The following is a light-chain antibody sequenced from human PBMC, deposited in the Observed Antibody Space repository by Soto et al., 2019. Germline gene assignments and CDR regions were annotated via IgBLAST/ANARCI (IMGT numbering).Light chain of an antibody. Sequence: QSALTQPASVSGSPGQSITISCTGTSSDVGGYNWLSWYQQHPGKAPKLIIYEVSNRPSGVSNRFSGSKSGNTASLTISGLQIEDEADYYCSSYTSSSTPVFGGGIKLTVL. CDR1: SSDVGGYNW. J-gene: IGLJ3*02. CDR3: SSYTSSSTPV. V-gene: IGLV2-14*01. CDR2: EVS.